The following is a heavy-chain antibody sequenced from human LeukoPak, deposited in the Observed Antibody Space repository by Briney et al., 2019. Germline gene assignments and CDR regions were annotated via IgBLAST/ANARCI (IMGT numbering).Heavy chain of an antibody. V-gene: IGHV1-18*01. CDR2: ISTYNGDT. D-gene: IGHD3-9*01. CDR3: ARHRGPPNRLVTTKEFFDY. CDR1: GYTFTSYG. Sequence: ASVKVSCKASGYTFTSYGISWVRQAPGQGLEWMGWISTYNGDTDYAQKLQGRVTLTTDTSTSTAYMELMSLRSDDTAVYYCARHRGPPNRLVTTKEFFDYWGQGTLVTVSS. J-gene: IGHJ4*02.